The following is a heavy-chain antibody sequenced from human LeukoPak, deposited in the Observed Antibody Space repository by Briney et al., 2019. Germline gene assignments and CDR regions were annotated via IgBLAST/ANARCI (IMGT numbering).Heavy chain of an antibody. J-gene: IGHJ5*02. CDR3: ARGFVEQWLLEIWFDP. V-gene: IGHV4-34*01. CDR1: GGSFSGYY. CDR2: INHSGST. D-gene: IGHD6-19*01. Sequence: SETLSLTCAVYGGSFSGYYWSWIRQPPGKGLEWIGEINHSGSTNYNPSLKSRVTISVDTSKNQFSLKLTSVTATDTAIYYCARGFVEQWLLEIWFDPWGQGTLVTVSS.